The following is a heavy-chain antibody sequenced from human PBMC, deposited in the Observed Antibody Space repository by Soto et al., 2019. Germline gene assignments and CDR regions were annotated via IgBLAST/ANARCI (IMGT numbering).Heavy chain of an antibody. CDR1: GYTFNSYY. D-gene: IGHD3-16*01. CDR2: MNPNSDVT. J-gene: IGHJ4*02. Sequence: QVQLVPSGAEVKKPGASVKVSCKASGYTFNSYYIHWVRQAPGQGLEWMGWMNPNSDVTGYAQSFQGRVTMTRDMSMTTAYMDLTRLRSDDTAVYYCVRVGLNRNYDFDFWGQGTLITVSS. CDR3: VRVGLNRNYDFDF. V-gene: IGHV1-2*02.